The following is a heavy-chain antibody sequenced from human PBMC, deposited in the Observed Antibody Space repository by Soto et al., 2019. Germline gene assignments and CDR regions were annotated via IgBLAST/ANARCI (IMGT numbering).Heavy chain of an antibody. Sequence: QVQLVESGGGVVQPGRSLRLSCAASGFTFSSYGMHWVRQAPGKGLEWVAVIWYDGSNKYYADSVKGRFTISRDNSKNTLYLQMNSRRAEDTAVYYCARDTDSSGSHGDYWGQGTLVTVSS. D-gene: IGHD3-22*01. V-gene: IGHV3-33*01. J-gene: IGHJ4*02. CDR3: ARDTDSSGSHGDY. CDR1: GFTFSSYG. CDR2: IWYDGSNK.